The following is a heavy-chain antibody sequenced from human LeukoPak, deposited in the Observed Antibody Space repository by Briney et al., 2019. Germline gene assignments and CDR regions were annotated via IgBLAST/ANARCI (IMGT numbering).Heavy chain of an antibody. CDR1: GGSISSGGYY. D-gene: IGHD2-15*01. V-gene: IGHV4-31*03. Sequence: SQTLSLTCTVSGGSISSGGYYWSWLRQHPGKGLEWIGYIYYSGSTYYNPSLKSRVTISVDTSKNQFSLKLSSVTAADTAVYYCARDRSTSCSGGSCPYGMDVWGQGTTVTVSS. CDR3: ARDRSTSCSGGSCPYGMDV. CDR2: IYYSGST. J-gene: IGHJ6*02.